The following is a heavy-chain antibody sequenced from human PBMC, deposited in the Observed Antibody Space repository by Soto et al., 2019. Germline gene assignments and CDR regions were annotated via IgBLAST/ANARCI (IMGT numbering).Heavy chain of an antibody. D-gene: IGHD2-2*01. CDR3: ARDYLGYCSSTSCREYYYYYYGMDV. CDR2: IGAYNGNT. CDR1: GYTFTSYG. Sequence: ASVKVSCKASGYTFTSYGISWVRQAPGQGLEWMGWIGAYNGNTNYAQKLQGRVTMTTDTSTSTAYMELRSLRSDDTAVYYCARDYLGYCSSTSCREYYYYYYGMDVWGQGTTVTVSS. V-gene: IGHV1-18*04. J-gene: IGHJ6*02.